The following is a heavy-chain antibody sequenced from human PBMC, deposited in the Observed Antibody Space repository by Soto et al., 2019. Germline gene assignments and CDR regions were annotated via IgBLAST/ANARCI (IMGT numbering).Heavy chain of an antibody. CDR1: GYTFTSYG. CDR3: ARAALLELRYFDWLPYYFDY. CDR2: ISAYNGNT. J-gene: IGHJ4*02. Sequence: ASVKVSCKASGYTFTSYGISWVRQAPGQGLEWMGWISAYNGNTNYAQKLQGRVTMTTDTSTSTAYMELRSLRSDDTAVYYCARAALLELRYFDWLPYYFDYWGQGTLVTVSS. D-gene: IGHD3-9*01. V-gene: IGHV1-18*01.